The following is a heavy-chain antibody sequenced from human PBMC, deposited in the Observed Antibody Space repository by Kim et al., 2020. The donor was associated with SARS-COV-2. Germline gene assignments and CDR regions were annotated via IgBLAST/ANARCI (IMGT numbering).Heavy chain of an antibody. D-gene: IGHD3-3*01. CDR1: GDSISSSSYY. CDR3: ARQPLKKITIFGVVTSYGMDV. Sequence: SETLSLTCTVSGDSISSSSYYWGWIRQPPGKGLEWIGSIYYSGSTYYNPSLKSRVTISVDTSKNQFSLKLSSVTAADTAVYYCARQPLKKITIFGVVTSYGMDVWGQGTTVTVSS. CDR2: IYYSGST. V-gene: IGHV4-39*01. J-gene: IGHJ6*02.